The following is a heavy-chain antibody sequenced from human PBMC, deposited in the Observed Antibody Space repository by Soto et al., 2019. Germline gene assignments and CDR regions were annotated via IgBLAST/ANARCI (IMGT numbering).Heavy chain of an antibody. Sequence: GGSLRLSCAASGFTFSGSAMHWVRQASGKGLEWVGRIRNKANSYATVYAASVKGRFTISRDDSKNTAYLQMNSLKTEDTAVYYRTRPNFGVVIIGDAFDIWGQGTMVTVSS. V-gene: IGHV3-73*01. D-gene: IGHD3-3*01. CDR2: IRNKANSYAT. J-gene: IGHJ3*02. CDR1: GFTFSGSA. CDR3: TRPNFGVVIIGDAFDI.